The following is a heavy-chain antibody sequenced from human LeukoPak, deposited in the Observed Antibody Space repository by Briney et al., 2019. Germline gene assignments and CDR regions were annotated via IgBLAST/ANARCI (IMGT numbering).Heavy chain of an antibody. V-gene: IGHV6-1*01. CDR1: GDSVSNNS. J-gene: IGHJ3*02. CDR3: ARGWTRDGFNI. Sequence: SQTLSLTCVISGDSVSNNSWNWVRRAPSGGLECLGRTYYDSKWYNHYADSVKSRISINPDTSKNQFSLQLNSVTPEDTAVYYCARGWTRDGFNIWSQGTMVTVSS. D-gene: IGHD3/OR15-3a*01. CDR2: TYYDSKWYN.